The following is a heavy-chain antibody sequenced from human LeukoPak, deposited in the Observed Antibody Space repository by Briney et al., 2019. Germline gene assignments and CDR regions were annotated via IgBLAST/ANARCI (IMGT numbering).Heavy chain of an antibody. Sequence: PSETLSLTCTVSGGSISSSNYYWGWIRQPPGKGLEWIGSIYYSGSTYYHPSLKSRVTISVDTSKNQFSLKLSSVTAADTAVYYCARQYSSSFGTTSVWGKGTTVTVSS. CDR1: GGSISSSNYY. J-gene: IGHJ6*04. V-gene: IGHV4-39*01. CDR2: IYYSGST. CDR3: ARQYSSSFGTTSV. D-gene: IGHD6-6*01.